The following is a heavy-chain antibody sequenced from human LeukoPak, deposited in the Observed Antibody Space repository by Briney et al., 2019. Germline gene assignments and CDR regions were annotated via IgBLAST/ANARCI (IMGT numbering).Heavy chain of an antibody. CDR3: AREDTDYDSSGRFDY. J-gene: IGHJ4*02. D-gene: IGHD3-22*01. V-gene: IGHV4-59*12. CDR2: IYYSGST. CDR1: GGSISSYY. Sequence: SETLSLTCTVSGGSISSYYWSWIRQPPGKGLEWIGYIYYSGSTNYNPSLKSRVTISVDTSKNQFSLKLSSVTAADTAVYYCAREDTDYDSSGRFDYWGQGTLATVSS.